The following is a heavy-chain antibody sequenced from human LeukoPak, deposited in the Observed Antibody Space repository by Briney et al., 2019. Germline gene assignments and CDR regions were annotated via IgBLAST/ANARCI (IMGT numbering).Heavy chain of an antibody. J-gene: IGHJ2*01. CDR1: GGSISSYY. Sequence: PSETLSLTCTVSGGSISSYYWSWIRQPPGKGLEWIGYIYFSGSTNYNPSLEGRVTISVDTSKNQFSLKLSSVTAADTAVYYCARAGGEWLVKGYFDLWGRGTPVTVSS. V-gene: IGHV4-59*01. D-gene: IGHD6-19*01. CDR2: IYFSGST. CDR3: ARAGGEWLVKGYFDL.